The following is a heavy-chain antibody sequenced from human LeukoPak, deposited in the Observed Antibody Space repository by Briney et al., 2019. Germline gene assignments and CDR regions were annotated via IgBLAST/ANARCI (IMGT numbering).Heavy chain of an antibody. D-gene: IGHD3-10*01. Sequence: SETLSLTCTVSGGSISGYYWSWIRQPPGKGLEWIGYSHNSGITNYNPSLKSRVTISVDTSKNQFSLKLSSVTAADTAVYYCAKDRDRSGSLWRSRWSHPDYWGQGTLVTVSS. CDR2: SHNSGIT. CDR3: AKDRDRSGSLWRSRWSHPDY. CDR1: GGSISGYY. V-gene: IGHV4-59*12. J-gene: IGHJ4*02.